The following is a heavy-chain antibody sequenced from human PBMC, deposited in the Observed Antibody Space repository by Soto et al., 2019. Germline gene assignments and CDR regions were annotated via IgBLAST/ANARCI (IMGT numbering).Heavy chain of an antibody. J-gene: IGHJ6*02. Sequence: GGSPRLSCAASGFTFSSYGMHWVRQAPGKGLEWVAVISYDGSNKYYADSVKGRFTISRDNSKNTLYLQMNSLRAEDTAVYYCAKDKGIEKNYYYYGMDVWGQGTTVTVSS. CDR2: ISYDGSNK. V-gene: IGHV3-30*18. CDR3: AKDKGIEKNYYYYGMDV. CDR1: GFTFSSYG. D-gene: IGHD2-15*01.